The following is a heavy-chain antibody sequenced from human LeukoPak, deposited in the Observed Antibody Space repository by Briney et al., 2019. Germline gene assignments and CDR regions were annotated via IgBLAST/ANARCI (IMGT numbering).Heavy chain of an antibody. CDR3: TRGRGYSYGWIGEKLLDY. V-gene: IGHV3-74*01. J-gene: IGHJ4*02. Sequence: GGSLRLSCEASGFIFSGYWMHWVRRAPGKGLVWVSRINSDGSSTTYADSVKGRFTISRDNAKNTLYLQMNSLKTEDTAVYYCTRGRGYSYGWIGEKLLDYWGQGTLVTVSS. CDR1: GFIFSGYW. D-gene: IGHD5-18*01. CDR2: INSDGSST.